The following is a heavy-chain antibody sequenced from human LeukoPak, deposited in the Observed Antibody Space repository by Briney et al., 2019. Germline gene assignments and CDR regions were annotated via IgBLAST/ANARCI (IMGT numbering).Heavy chain of an antibody. CDR1: GYTFTGYY. CDR2: INPNSGDT. D-gene: IGHD4-17*01. V-gene: IGHV1-2*02. CDR3: ARVRTTVTTCGWFDP. Sequence: ASVKVSCKASGYTFTGYYMHWVRQAPGQGLEWMGWINPNSGDTNYAQKFQGRVTMTRDTSISTAYMELSRLRSDDTAVYYCARVRTTVTTCGWFDPWGQGTLVTVSS. J-gene: IGHJ5*02.